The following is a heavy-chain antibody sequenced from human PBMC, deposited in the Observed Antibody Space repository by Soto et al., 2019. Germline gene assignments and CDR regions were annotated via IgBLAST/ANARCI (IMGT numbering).Heavy chain of an antibody. V-gene: IGHV4-59*12. D-gene: IGHD3-10*01. CDR1: GGSFSPNY. J-gene: IGHJ6*02. CDR3: ARKYLFYYGSGSPYGIAV. Sequence: PSETLSLTCTVSGGSFSPNYWAWIRQPPGKGLEWIGYIYYAGTTSYNPSLKSRVSITLETSKSQFSLRLTSVTAADTALYYCARKYLFYYGSGSPYGIAVRGQGSSVPVSS. CDR2: IYYAGTT.